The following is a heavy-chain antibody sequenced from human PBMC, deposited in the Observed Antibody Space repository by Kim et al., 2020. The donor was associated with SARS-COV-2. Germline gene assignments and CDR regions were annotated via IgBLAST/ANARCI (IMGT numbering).Heavy chain of an antibody. CDR2: ISGSGGST. CDR3: AKEGAGTYCGGDCYTSFGY. Sequence: GGSLRLSCAASGFTFSSYAMSWVRQAPGKGLEWVSAISGSGGSTYYADSVKGRFTISRDNSKNTLYLQMNSLRAEDTAVYYCAKEGAGTYCGGDCYTSFGYWGPGTLVTVSS. J-gene: IGHJ4*02. V-gene: IGHV3-23*01. CDR1: GFTFSSYA. D-gene: IGHD2-21*01.